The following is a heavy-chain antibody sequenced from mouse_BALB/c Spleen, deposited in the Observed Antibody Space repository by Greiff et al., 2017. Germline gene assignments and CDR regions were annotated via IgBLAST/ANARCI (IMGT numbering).Heavy chain of an antibody. CDR3: ASRGNYGLYYYAMDY. CDR1: GFTFSSFG. CDR2: ISSGSSTI. J-gene: IGHJ4*01. Sequence: DVMLVESGGGLVQPGGSRKLSCAASGFTFSSFGMHWVRQAPEKGLEWVAYISSGSSTIYYADTVKGRFTISRDNPKNTLFLQMTSLRSEDTAMYYSASRGNYGLYYYAMDYWGQGTSVTVSS. V-gene: IGHV5-17*02. D-gene: IGHD2-1*01.